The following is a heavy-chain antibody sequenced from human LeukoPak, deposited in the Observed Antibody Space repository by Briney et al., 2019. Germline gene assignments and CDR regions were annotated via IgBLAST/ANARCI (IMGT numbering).Heavy chain of an antibody. CDR3: ARGDSSGYYLFDY. CDR2: ISSSSSTI. V-gene: IGHV3-48*03. CDR1: GFTFNSYE. J-gene: IGHJ4*02. D-gene: IGHD3-22*01. Sequence: GGSLRLSCAASGFTFNSYEVAWVRQAPGKGLEWVSYISSSSSTIYYADSVKGRFTISRDNAKNSLYLQMNSLRAEDTAVYYCARGDSSGYYLFDYWGQGTLVTVSS.